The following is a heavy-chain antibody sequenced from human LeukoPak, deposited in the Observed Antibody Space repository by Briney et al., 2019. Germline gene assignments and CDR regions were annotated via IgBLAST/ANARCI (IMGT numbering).Heavy chain of an antibody. D-gene: IGHD2-2*01. CDR2: INPNSGGT. J-gene: IGHJ6*03. V-gene: IGHV1-2*02. CDR3: ARDQTACSSTSCYRYYYMDV. Sequence: ASVKVSCKASGYTFTGYYMHWVRQAPGQGLEWMGWINPNSGGTNYAQKFQGRVTMTRDTSISTAYMELSRLRSDGTAVYYCARDQTACSSTSCYRYYYMDVWGKGTTVTVSS. CDR1: GYTFTGYY.